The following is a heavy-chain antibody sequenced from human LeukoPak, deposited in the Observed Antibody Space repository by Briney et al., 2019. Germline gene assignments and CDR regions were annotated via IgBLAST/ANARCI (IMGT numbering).Heavy chain of an antibody. CDR1: GYSFSSHA. D-gene: IGHD3-9*01. Sequence: GASVKVSCKASGYSFSSHAISWVRQAPGQGLEWMGWISGYNGNTKYAQNLQDRVTMTTDTSTSTAYMQLTSLRSDDTAVYYCATDRPGYGYWGQGTLVTVSS. CDR2: ISGYNGNT. V-gene: IGHV1-18*01. CDR3: ATDRPGYGY. J-gene: IGHJ4*02.